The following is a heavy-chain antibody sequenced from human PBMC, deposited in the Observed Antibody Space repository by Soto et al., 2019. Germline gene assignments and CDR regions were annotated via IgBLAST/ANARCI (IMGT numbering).Heavy chain of an antibody. D-gene: IGHD1-26*01. Sequence: SETLSLTCTVSGGSVSSGSYYWSWIRQPPGKGLEWIGYIYYSGSTDYNPSLKSRVTISVDTSKNQFSLKLSSVTAADTAVYYCASGSYGSYYYYGMDVWGQGTTVTVSS. CDR2: IYYSGST. V-gene: IGHV4-61*01. CDR1: GGSVSSGSYY. CDR3: ASGSYGSYYYYGMDV. J-gene: IGHJ6*02.